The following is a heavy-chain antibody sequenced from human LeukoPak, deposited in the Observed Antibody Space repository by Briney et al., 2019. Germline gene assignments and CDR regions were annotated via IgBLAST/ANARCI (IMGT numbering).Heavy chain of an antibody. CDR2: ILPDGRNE. J-gene: IGHJ4*02. Sequence: GRSLRLSCAASGFTFSSCAMHWVRLTPGKGLDWVAVILPDGRNEYYADSVKGRFRISRDNSKNTLFLQMNTLRTEDTALYYCAKDGNYGSASYFNYYFDYWGQGTLVTVSS. D-gene: IGHD3-10*01. CDR1: GFTFSSCA. CDR3: AKDGNYGSASYFNYYFDY. V-gene: IGHV3-30*18.